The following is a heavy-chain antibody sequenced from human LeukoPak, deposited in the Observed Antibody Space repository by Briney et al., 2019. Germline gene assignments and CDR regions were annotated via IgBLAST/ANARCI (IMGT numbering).Heavy chain of an antibody. D-gene: IGHD5-18*01. CDR1: GGSISSGDYY. Sequence: SETLSLTCTVSGGSISSGDYYWSWIRQPPGKGVEWIGYIYYSGSTYYNPSLKSRVTISVDTSKNQFSLKLSSVTAADTAVYYCARVRLDTAMVTFDYWGQGTLVTVSS. J-gene: IGHJ4*02. CDR3: ARVRLDTAMVTFDY. CDR2: IYYSGST. V-gene: IGHV4-30-4*01.